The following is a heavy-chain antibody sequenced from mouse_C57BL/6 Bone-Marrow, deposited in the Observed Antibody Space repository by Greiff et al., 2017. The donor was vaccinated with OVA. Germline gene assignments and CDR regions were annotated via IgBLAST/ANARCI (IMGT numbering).Heavy chain of an antibody. J-gene: IGHJ3*01. CDR3: ARRGDDYDWFAY. CDR1: VSPFTSYW. Sequence: VQLQPPGAELVRPGSSVQLSFQASVSPFTSYWLPLVKPRPLHFLEWIGNIDPSDSETHYNQKFKDKATLTVDKSSSTAYMQLSSLTSEDSAVYYCARRGDDYDWFAYWGQGTLVTVSA. CDR2: IDPSDSET. V-gene: IGHV1-52*01. D-gene: IGHD2-4*01.